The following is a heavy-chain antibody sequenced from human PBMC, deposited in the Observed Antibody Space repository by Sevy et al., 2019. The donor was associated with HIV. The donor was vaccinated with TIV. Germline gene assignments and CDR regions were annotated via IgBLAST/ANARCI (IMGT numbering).Heavy chain of an antibody. J-gene: IGHJ6*02. Sequence: GGSLRLSCAASGFTFSSYAMSWVRQAPGKGLEWVSAISGSGGSTYYADSVKGRLTISRDNSKNTLYLQMNSLRAEDTAVYYCEKDCGGDCYAYASYYYYYGMDVWGQGTTVTVS. CDR2: ISGSGGST. CDR1: GFTFSSYA. CDR3: EKDCGGDCYAYASYYYYYGMDV. V-gene: IGHV3-23*01. D-gene: IGHD2-21*01.